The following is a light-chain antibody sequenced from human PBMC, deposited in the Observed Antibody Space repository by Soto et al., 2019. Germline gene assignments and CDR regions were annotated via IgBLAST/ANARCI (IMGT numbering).Light chain of an antibody. CDR3: QQSYSTPT. Sequence: QVPQSAWSLRLSXGDRVTITCRTSQSVSIYVNWYRQKPGEAPILLIYASSSLQSGVPSRFSGSGSGTDFTLTIISLEPEDFATYYCQQSYSTPTFGQGTKVDIK. V-gene: IGKV1-39*01. CDR1: QSVSIY. J-gene: IGKJ2*01. CDR2: ASS.